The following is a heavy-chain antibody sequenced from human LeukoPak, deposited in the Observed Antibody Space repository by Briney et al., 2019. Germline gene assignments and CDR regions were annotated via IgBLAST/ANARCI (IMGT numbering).Heavy chain of an antibody. D-gene: IGHD3-10*01. CDR1: GGSISSYY. CDR2: IYYSGST. CDR3: AKGVTLDY. J-gene: IGHJ4*02. Sequence: SETLSLTCTVSGGSISSYYWSWIRQPPGKGLEWIGYIYYSGSTNYNPSLKSRVTISVDTSKNQFALKLSSVTAADTAVYYCAKGVTLDYWGQGTLVTVSS. V-gene: IGHV4-59*12.